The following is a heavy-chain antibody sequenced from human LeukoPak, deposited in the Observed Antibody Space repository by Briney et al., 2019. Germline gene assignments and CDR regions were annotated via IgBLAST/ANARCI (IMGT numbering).Heavy chain of an antibody. D-gene: IGHD3-22*01. CDR2: ISGSGGST. V-gene: IGHV3-23*01. CDR1: GLTFSSYA. Sequence: PGGSLRLSCAASGLTFSSYAMSWVRQAPGEGLEWVSAISGSGGSTYYADSVKGRFTISRDNSKNTLYLQMNSLRAEYTAVYYCAKEVGYDSSGYDDFWGQGTLVTVSS. J-gene: IGHJ4*02. CDR3: AKEVGYDSSGYDDF.